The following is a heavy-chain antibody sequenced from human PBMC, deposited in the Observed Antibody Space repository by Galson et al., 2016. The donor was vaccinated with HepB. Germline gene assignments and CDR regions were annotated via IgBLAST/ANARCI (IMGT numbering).Heavy chain of an antibody. CDR1: RYSVSSGYY. J-gene: IGHJ4*01. CDR3: ARWARNYAGSDFDH. Sequence: SETLSLTCTVSRYSVSSGYYWGWIRQPPGKGLEWIGSIHHSGSSYYNPSLKSRVTISVDTSKNQFSLKVSSVIAAGTAVYYCARWARNYAGSDFDHWGHGTLVTVSS. CDR2: IHHSGSS. D-gene: IGHD4-11*01. V-gene: IGHV4-38-2*02.